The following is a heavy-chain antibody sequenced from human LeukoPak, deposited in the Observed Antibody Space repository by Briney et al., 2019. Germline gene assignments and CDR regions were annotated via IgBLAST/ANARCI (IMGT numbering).Heavy chain of an antibody. CDR1: GGSISSGSYY. D-gene: IGHD5-12*01. J-gene: IGHJ6*03. V-gene: IGHV4-61*02. Sequence: PSETLSLTCTVSGGSISSGSYYWSWIRQPAGKGLEWIGRIYTSGSTNYNPSLKSRVTISVDTSKNQFSLKLSSVTAADTAVYYCARLPVDPYYYYMDVWGKGTTVTISS. CDR2: IYTSGST. CDR3: ARLPVDPYYYYMDV.